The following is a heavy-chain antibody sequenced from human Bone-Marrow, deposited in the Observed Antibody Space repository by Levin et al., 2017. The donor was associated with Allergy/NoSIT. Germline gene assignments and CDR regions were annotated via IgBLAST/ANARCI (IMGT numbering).Heavy chain of an antibody. Sequence: GESLMISCAASGFTLSQYWMTWVRQAPGKGLEWVAKIKPDGSEKYYVDSVKGRFTISRDNTRKSLSLEMNNLRSADTAVYFCARDSFSTSSGLDYYYGLDVWGQGTTVTVSS. J-gene: IGHJ6*02. CDR1: GFTLSQYW. V-gene: IGHV3-7*01. CDR3: ARDSFSTSSGLDYYYGLDV. D-gene: IGHD6-6*01. CDR2: IKPDGSEK.